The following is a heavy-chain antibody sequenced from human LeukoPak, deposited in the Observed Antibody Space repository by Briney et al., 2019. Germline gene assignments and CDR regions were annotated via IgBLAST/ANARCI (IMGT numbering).Heavy chain of an antibody. D-gene: IGHD3-16*01. J-gene: IGHJ4*02. CDR1: GGSISSGGYY. V-gene: IGHV4-31*03. Sequence: PSQTLSLTCTVSGGSISSGGYYWSWIRQHPGKGLEWIGYIYYSGSTYYNPSLKSRVTISVDTSKNQFSLKLSSVTAADTAVYYCARTPPSGGYAEGTFDYWGQGTLVTVSS. CDR2: IYYSGST. CDR3: ARTPPSGGYAEGTFDY.